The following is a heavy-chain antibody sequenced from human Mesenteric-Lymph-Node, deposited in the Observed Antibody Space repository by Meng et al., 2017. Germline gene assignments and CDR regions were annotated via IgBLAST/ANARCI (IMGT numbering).Heavy chain of an antibody. J-gene: IGHJ6*02. CDR1: GYTFTSYG. CDR2: ISAYNGNT. CDR3: ADLRPSGNFGRYGMDV. V-gene: IGHV1-18*01. Sequence: ASVKVSCKASGYTFTSYGISWVRQAPGQGLEWMGWISAYNGNTNYAQKLQGRVTMTTDTSTSTAYMELRSLRSDDTAVYYCADLRPSGNFGRYGMDVWGQGTTVTVSS. D-gene: IGHD3-10*01.